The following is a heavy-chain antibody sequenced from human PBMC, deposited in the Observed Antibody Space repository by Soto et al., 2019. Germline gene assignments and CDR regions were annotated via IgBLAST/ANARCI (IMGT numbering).Heavy chain of an antibody. J-gene: IGHJ4*02. CDR2: IYYSGST. CDR3: ARSGWGSYHFDY. D-gene: IGHD3-16*01. CDR1: GGSISSGGYY. V-gene: IGHV4-31*01. Sequence: QVQLQESGPGLVKPSQTLSLTCTVSGGSISSGGYYWSWIRRHPGKGLEWIGYIYYSGSTYYNPSLKSLDTISVDTSKTQYSLELSSVTSTASAVYDGARSGWGSYHFDYLGQGTLVTVSS.